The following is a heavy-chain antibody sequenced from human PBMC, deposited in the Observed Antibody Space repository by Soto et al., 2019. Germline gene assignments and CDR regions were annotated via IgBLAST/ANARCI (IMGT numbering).Heavy chain of an antibody. Sequence: QITLKESAPTPVKPTQTLTLTCTFSGFSLSTSGVGVGCIRQPPGKALEWLAPIYRNDDKRYSQSLKSRLTISDDTSKNQVVLTVTNMHPVDTATYYCARPPRGIAACYFVFWGQGGLVAVS. CDR2: IYRNDDK. V-gene: IGHV2-5*01. CDR1: GFSLSTSGVG. J-gene: IGHJ4*02. CDR3: ARPPRGIAACYFVF. D-gene: IGHD6-13*01.